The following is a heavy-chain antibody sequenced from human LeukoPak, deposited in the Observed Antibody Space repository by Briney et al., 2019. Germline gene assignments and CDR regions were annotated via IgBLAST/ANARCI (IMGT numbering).Heavy chain of an antibody. V-gene: IGHV3-66*01. CDR3: ARGYYYDSSPEGY. CDR1: GFTVSSNY. D-gene: IGHD3-22*01. Sequence: PGGSLRLSCAASGFTVSSNYMSWVRQAPGKGLEWVSVIYSGGSTYYADSVRGRFTISRDNSKNTLYLQMNSLRAEDTAVYYCARGYYYDSSPEGYWGQGTLVTVSS. J-gene: IGHJ4*02. CDR2: IYSGGST.